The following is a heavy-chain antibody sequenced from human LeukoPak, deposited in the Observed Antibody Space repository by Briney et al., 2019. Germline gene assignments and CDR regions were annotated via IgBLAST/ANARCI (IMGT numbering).Heavy chain of an antibody. CDR3: VRGDYGDYTLFDY. Sequence: PGGSLRLSCAASGFTFSSFAMSWVRQAPGKGLEWVSVISGRGDSTYYADSVKGRFTISRDNSKNTLYLQMNSLRAEDTAVYYCVRGDYGDYTLFDYWGQGTLVTVSS. D-gene: IGHD4-17*01. J-gene: IGHJ4*02. CDR2: ISGRGDST. CDR1: GFTFSSFA. V-gene: IGHV3-23*01.